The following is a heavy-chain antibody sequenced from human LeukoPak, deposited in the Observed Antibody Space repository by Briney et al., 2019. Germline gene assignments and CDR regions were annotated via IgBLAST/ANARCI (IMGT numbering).Heavy chain of an antibody. CDR1: GFTFSSYE. Sequence: PGGSLRLSCAASGFTFSSYEMNWVRQAPGKGLEWVSYISSSGSTIYYADSVKGRFTIPRDNAKNSLYLQMNSLRAEDTALYYCARDVGLDNWFDPWGQGTLVTVSS. D-gene: IGHD1-26*01. V-gene: IGHV3-48*03. J-gene: IGHJ5*02. CDR2: ISSSGSTI. CDR3: ARDVGLDNWFDP.